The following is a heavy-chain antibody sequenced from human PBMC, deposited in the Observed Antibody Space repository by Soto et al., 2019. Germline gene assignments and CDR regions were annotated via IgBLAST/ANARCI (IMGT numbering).Heavy chain of an antibody. CDR1: GFTFSSYS. D-gene: IGHD3-10*01. CDR3: ARDTVYYGSGSYYYYMDV. Sequence: GGSLRLSCAASGFTFSSYSMNWVRQAPGKGLEWVSYISSSSSTIHYADSVKGRFTISRDNAKNSLYLQMNSLRAEDTAVYYCARDTVYYGSGSYYYYMDVWGKGTTVTVSS. CDR2: ISSSSSTI. J-gene: IGHJ6*03. V-gene: IGHV3-48*01.